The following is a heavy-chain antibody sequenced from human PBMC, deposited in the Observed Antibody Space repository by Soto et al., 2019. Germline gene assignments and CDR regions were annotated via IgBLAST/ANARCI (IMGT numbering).Heavy chain of an antibody. CDR2: INAGNGDT. Sequence: ASVKVSCKASGYTFTSNGMHWVRQAPGQRLEWMGWINAGNGDTKYSQKFQGRVTITSDTSASTAYMELSSLRSEDTAVYYCARDPTVTSYYMDVWGKGTTVTVSS. CDR3: ARDPTVTSYYMDV. J-gene: IGHJ6*03. V-gene: IGHV1-3*01. CDR1: GYTFTSNG. D-gene: IGHD4-4*01.